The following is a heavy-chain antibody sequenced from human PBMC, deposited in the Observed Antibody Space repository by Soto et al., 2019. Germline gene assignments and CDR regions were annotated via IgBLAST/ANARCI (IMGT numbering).Heavy chain of an antibody. Sequence: PSETLSLTCAVSGGSISSGGYSWSWIRQPPGKGLEWIGYIYHSGSTYYNPSLKSRVTISVDRSKNQFSLKLSSVTAADTAVYYCARGQGDFWSGYSEVVGMDVWGQGTTVTVSS. V-gene: IGHV4-30-2*01. D-gene: IGHD3-3*01. CDR1: GGSISSGGYS. CDR2: IYHSGST. CDR3: ARGQGDFWSGYSEVVGMDV. J-gene: IGHJ6*02.